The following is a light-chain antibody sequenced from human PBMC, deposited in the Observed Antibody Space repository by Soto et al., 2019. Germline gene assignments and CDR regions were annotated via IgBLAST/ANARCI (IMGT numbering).Light chain of an antibody. CDR3: QQYYSIPLT. CDR2: WAS. J-gene: IGKJ4*01. CDR1: QSVLYSSNNKNY. V-gene: IGKV4-1*01. Sequence: DIVMTQSPDSLAVSLGERATINRKSSQSVLYSSNNKNYLAWYQQKPGQPPKLLIYWASTRESGVPDRFSGGGSGTDFTLTISSLQAEDVAVYYCQQYYSIPLTFGGGTKVEIK.